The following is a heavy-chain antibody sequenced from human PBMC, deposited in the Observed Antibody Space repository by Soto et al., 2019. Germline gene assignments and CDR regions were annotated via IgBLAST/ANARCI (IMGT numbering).Heavy chain of an antibody. CDR2: ISPMFGAA. D-gene: IGHD3-10*01. CDR1: GGTFNTYA. J-gene: IGHJ4*02. Sequence: QVQLVQSGAEMKKPGSSLKVSCQSSGGTFNTYAMNWVRQAPGQGPEWMGDISPMFGAANYAPKFRGRVTITADESTGTSYMQLSSLTSEDTALYFCAREVQVHTPAFVYWGQGTLVTVSS. CDR3: AREVQVHTPAFVY. V-gene: IGHV1-69*19.